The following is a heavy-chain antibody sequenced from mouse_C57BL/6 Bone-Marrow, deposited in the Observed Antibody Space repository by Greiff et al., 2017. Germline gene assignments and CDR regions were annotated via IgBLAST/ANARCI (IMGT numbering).Heavy chain of an antibody. CDR3: AIHGNYFFAY. J-gene: IGHJ3*01. V-gene: IGHV5-12*01. CDR1: GFTFSDYY. Sequence: EVKLVESGGGLVQPGGSLKLSCAASGFTFSDYYMYWVRQTPEKRLEWVAYISNGGGSTYYPDTVKGRFTISRDNAKNTLYLQMSRLKSEDTAMYYCAIHGNYFFAYWCQGTLVTVSA. D-gene: IGHD2-1*01. CDR2: ISNGGGST.